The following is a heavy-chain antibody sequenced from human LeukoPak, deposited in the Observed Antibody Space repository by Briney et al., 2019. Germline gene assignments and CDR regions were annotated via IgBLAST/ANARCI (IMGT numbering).Heavy chain of an antibody. Sequence: SETLSLTCAVYGGSFSGYYWSWIRQPPGKGLEWIGEINHSGSTNYNPSLKSRVTISVDTSKNQFSLKLSSVTAADTAVYYCARAPDDILTGWDAFDIWGQGTMVTVSS. CDR2: INHSGST. V-gene: IGHV4-34*01. CDR1: GGSFSGYY. D-gene: IGHD3-9*01. J-gene: IGHJ3*02. CDR3: ARAPDDILTGWDAFDI.